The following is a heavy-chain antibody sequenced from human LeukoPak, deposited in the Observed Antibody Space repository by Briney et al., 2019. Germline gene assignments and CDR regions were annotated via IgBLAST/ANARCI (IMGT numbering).Heavy chain of an antibody. CDR1: GGSINNYY. D-gene: IGHD2-15*01. Sequence: SETLSLTCTVSGGSINNYYWSWIRQPAGKGLEWIGRIYTRGSTNSNPPHKSRVSMSVETSKNQFSRKLSSVTAADTAVYYCARGRYCSADICSGGDAFDIWGQGTMVSVSS. CDR2: IYTRGST. J-gene: IGHJ3*02. V-gene: IGHV4-4*07. CDR3: ARGRYCSADICSGGDAFDI.